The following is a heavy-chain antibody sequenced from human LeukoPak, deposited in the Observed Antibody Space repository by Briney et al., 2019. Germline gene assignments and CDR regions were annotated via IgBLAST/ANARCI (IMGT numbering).Heavy chain of an antibody. V-gene: IGHV3-23*01. Sequence: GGSLRLSCAASGFTFSSYAITWVRQAPRKGLEWASGISGSGGSTYDTDSVKGRFTISRDNSKNTVYLQMNSLRAEDTAVYYCAKTYSGTWYPDYWGQGTLVTVSS. D-gene: IGHD6-13*01. J-gene: IGHJ4*02. CDR1: GFTFSSYA. CDR2: ISGSGGST. CDR3: AKTYSGTWYPDY.